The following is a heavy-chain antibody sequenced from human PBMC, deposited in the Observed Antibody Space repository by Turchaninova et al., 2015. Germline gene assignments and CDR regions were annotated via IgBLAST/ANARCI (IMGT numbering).Heavy chain of an antibody. CDR1: GGSFSDNS. V-gene: IGHV4-34*01. D-gene: IGHD2-21*01. CDR3: ARMWSPYHYFYMDV. Sequence: QVQLQQWGAGLLKPSATLSLTCAVYGGSFSDNSWSWIRQPPGKGLEVIGEINHSGSTNYNPSLKSRVTISVDTSKNQFSLKLSSVTAADTAVYYCARMWSPYHYFYMDVWGKGTTVTVSS. J-gene: IGHJ6*03. CDR2: INHSGST.